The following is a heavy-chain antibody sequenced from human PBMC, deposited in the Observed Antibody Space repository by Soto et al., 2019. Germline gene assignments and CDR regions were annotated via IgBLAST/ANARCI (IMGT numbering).Heavy chain of an antibody. CDR1: GGSISSGGYY. CDR2: IYYSGST. V-gene: IGHV4-31*03. Sequence: SETLSLTCTVSGGSISSGGYYWSWIRQHPGKGLEWIGYIYYSGSTYYNPSLKSRVTISVDTSKNQFSLKLSSVTAADTAVYFCARGPIAALDYYYYYMDVWGKGTTVTVSS. CDR3: ARGPIAALDYYYYYMDV. D-gene: IGHD3-3*01. J-gene: IGHJ6*03.